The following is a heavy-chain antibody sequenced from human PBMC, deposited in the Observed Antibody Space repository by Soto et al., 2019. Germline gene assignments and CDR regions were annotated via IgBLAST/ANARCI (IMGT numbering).Heavy chain of an antibody. CDR1: GFTFSSYG. Sequence: GGSLRLSCAAPGFTFSSYGMHWVRQAPGKGLEWVAVISYDGSNKYYADSVKGRFTISRDSSKNTLYLEMNSPRPEDTAVYYCAKGEYYYGSGSPYYGMDVWGQGTTVTVSS. V-gene: IGHV3-30*18. J-gene: IGHJ6*02. CDR3: AKGEYYYGSGSPYYGMDV. CDR2: ISYDGSNK. D-gene: IGHD3-10*01.